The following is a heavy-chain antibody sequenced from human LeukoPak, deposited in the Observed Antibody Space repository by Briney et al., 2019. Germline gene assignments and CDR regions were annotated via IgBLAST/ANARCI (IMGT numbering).Heavy chain of an antibody. Sequence: GATVKIPCKVSGYTFTDYYMHWVQQAPGKGLEGLGLVDPEDGETIYEEKFQGRVTITADTSTDPAYMELSSLRSEDTAVYYCATDIAHPLGYCSSTSCYKNWVNPWGQGTLVTVSS. J-gene: IGHJ5*02. V-gene: IGHV1-69-2*01. CDR1: GYTFTDYY. CDR3: ATDIAHPLGYCSSTSCYKNWVNP. CDR2: VDPEDGET. D-gene: IGHD2-2*02.